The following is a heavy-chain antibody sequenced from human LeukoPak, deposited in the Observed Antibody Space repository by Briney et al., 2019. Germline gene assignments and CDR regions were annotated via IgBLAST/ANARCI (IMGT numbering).Heavy chain of an antibody. Sequence: GGSLRLSCAASGFTFSDYYMSWIRQAPGKGLEWVSYISSSGSTIYYADSVKGRFTISRDNAKNSLYLQMNSLRAEDTAVYYCARDGAAGPSMWWSNLYYFDYWGRGTLVTVSS. J-gene: IGHJ4*02. D-gene: IGHD2-21*01. CDR2: ISSSGSTI. CDR1: GFTFSDYY. V-gene: IGHV3-11*04. CDR3: ARDGAAGPSMWWSNLYYFDY.